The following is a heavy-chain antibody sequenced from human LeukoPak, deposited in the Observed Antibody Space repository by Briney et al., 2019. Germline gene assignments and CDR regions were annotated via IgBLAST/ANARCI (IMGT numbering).Heavy chain of an antibody. CDR1: GGSISSGDYY. CDR2: IYYSGTT. J-gene: IGHJ4*02. CDR3: ASFYQAYYFDY. V-gene: IGHV4-30-4*01. D-gene: IGHD2-21*01. Sequence: NPSETLSLTCTVSGGSISSGDYYWSWIRQPPGKGLEWIGYIYYSGTTYYNPSLESRITISVDTSKNRFSLRLSSVTAADTAVYYCASFYQAYYFDYWGQGTLVTVSS.